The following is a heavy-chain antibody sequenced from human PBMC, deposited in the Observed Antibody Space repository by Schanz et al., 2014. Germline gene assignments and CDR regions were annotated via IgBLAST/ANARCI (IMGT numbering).Heavy chain of an antibody. V-gene: IGHV3-74*01. CDR1: GFTFSSYW. J-gene: IGHJ3*01. Sequence: EVQLVESGGGLIHPGGSLRLSCAASGFTFSSYWMHWVRQAPGKGLVWVSRIQSDGSITTYADSVKGRFTISSDNSKNTVFLQMNSLRAEDTGVYFCARDGGRDGYNLAFDVWGQGTLVTVSS. CDR3: ARDGGRDGYNLAFDV. D-gene: IGHD5-12*01. CDR2: IQSDGSIT.